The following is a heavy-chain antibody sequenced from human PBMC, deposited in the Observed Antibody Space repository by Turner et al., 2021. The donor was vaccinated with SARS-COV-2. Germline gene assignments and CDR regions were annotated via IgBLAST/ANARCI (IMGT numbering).Heavy chain of an antibody. CDR2: IYYSGST. CDR3: ASRSPTFGVLIRFGGWCDP. D-gene: IGHD3-3*01. J-gene: IGHJ5*02. V-gene: IGHV4-39*01. CDR1: GGSISSSSYY. Sequence: QLQLQESGPGLVKPSETLSLPCTVPGGSISSSSYYGGWIRQPPGQGLEWIGSIYYSGSTYYNPSLKSRVTMSVDTSKSQFSLKLSSVTAADTAVYYCASRSPTFGVLIRFGGWCDPWGQGTLVTVSS.